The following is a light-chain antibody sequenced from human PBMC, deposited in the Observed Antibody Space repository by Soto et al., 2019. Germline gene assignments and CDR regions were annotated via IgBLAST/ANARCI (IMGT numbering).Light chain of an antibody. V-gene: IGKV1-12*01. CDR2: AAS. CDR1: QDISNY. J-gene: IGKJ1*01. Sequence: DIQMTQSPSSLSASVGDRVSITCQASQDISNYLNWYQQKPGKAPKLLIYAASSLQSGVPSRFSGSGSGTDFTLTISSLQPEGFATYYCQQANSFPWTFGQGTKVDIK. CDR3: QQANSFPWT.